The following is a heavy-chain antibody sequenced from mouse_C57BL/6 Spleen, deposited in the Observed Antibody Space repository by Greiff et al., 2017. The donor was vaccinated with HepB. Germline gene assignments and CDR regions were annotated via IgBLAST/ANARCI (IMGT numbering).Heavy chain of an antibody. CDR1: GFTFSSYA. Sequence: EVMLVESGEGLVKPGGSLKLSCAASGFTFSSYAMSWVRQTPEKRLEWVAYISSGGDYIYYADNARNTLYLQMSSLKSEDTAMYYCTRHDSSGPFAYWGQGTLVTVSA. CDR3: TRHDSSGPFAY. V-gene: IGHV5-9-1*02. CDR2: ISSGGDYI. J-gene: IGHJ3*01. D-gene: IGHD3-2*02.